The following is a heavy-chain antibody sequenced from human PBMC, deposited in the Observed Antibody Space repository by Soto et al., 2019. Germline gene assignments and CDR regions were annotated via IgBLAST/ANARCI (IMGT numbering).Heavy chain of an antibody. CDR2: ISYDGSNK. CDR1: GFTFSSYA. CDR3: AREAAAGPSYYYYYGMDV. J-gene: IGHJ6*02. Sequence: GGSLRLSCAASGFTFSSYAMHWARQAPGKGLEWVAVISYDGSNKYYADSVKGRFTISRDNSKNTLYLQMNSLRAEDTAVYYCAREAAAGPSYYYYYGMDVWGQGTTVTVSS. V-gene: IGHV3-30-3*01. D-gene: IGHD6-13*01.